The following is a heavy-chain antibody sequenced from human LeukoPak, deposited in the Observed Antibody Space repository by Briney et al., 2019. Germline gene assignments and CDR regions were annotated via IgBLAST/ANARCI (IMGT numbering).Heavy chain of an antibody. CDR3: ARDLSGTYMVDY. CDR1: GFAFNSYA. V-gene: IGHV3-30-3*01. CDR2: ISHDGSAQ. D-gene: IGHD1-26*01. Sequence: GRSLRLSCAVPGFAFNSYAMHWVRQAPGEGLEWEAFISHDGSAQSYADSVKGRFTISRDNSKNTLYLQMNSLRPEDTAVYYCARDLSGTYMVDYWGQGTLVTVSS. J-gene: IGHJ4*02.